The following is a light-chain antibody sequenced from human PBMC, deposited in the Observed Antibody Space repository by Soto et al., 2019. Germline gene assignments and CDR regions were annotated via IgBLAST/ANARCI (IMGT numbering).Light chain of an antibody. CDR1: QSVRGY. CDR3: QQYGSSQLT. Sequence: IVLTQSAATLSLSPGERATLSCRASQSVRGYLAWYQQKPGQAPRLLMYDASNRASGIPARFSGSGSGTDFTLTISRLEPEDFAVYYCQQYGSSQLTFGGGTKVDIK. CDR2: DAS. V-gene: IGKV3-20*01. J-gene: IGKJ4*01.